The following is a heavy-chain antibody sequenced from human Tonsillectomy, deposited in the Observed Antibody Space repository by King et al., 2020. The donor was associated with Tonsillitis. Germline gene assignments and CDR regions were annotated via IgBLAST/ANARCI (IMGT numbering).Heavy chain of an antibody. V-gene: IGHV3-23*04. J-gene: IGHJ4*02. CDR1: GFTFSNYV. CDR2: ISGSGGSI. D-gene: IGHD4-17*01. CDR3: AKDGMTTVTYHYFDY. Sequence: VQLVESGGGLVQPGGSLRLSCAASGFTFSNYVMSWVRQAPGKGLEWVSAISGSGGSIYYADSVKGRFTISRDNSKNTLYLQMNSLRAEDTAIYYCAKDGMTTVTYHYFDYWGQGTLATVSS.